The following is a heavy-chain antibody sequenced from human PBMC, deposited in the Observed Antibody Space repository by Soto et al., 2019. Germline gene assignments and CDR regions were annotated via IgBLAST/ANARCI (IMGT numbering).Heavy chain of an antibody. V-gene: IGHV1-69*08. CDR2: ISPILGIA. CDR1: GGTFSSYT. Sequence: QIQLVQSGAEVKKPGSSVKVSCKASGGTFSSYTISWVRQAPGQGLEWMGRISPILGIANYAQKFQGRVTSTADKSTSTGYMELSSLRSEDTAVYYCARDNGGLMTTVTTVAFDLWGQGTMVTVSS. D-gene: IGHD4-17*01. J-gene: IGHJ3*01. CDR3: ARDNGGLMTTVTTVAFDL.